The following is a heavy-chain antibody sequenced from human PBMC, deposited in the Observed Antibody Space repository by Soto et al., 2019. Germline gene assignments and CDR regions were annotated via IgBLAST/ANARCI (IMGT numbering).Heavy chain of an antibody. J-gene: IGHJ6*02. V-gene: IGHV3-23*01. D-gene: IGHD2-15*01. CDR1: GFTFSSYA. CDR3: ARGDRGGSGSPASYYYSGLDV. CDR2: VSAGGDMT. Sequence: DVHLLESGGHLVQPGGSLRLSCAASGFTFSSYAMSWVRQAPGKGLEWVSSVSAGGDMTYYSDSVKGRFTISRDNSNNVLVLQMNSLRIDDTALYYCARGDRGGSGSPASYYYSGLDVWGQGTTVTVS.